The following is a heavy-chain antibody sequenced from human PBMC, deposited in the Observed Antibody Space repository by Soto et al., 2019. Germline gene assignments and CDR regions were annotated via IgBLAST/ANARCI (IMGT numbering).Heavy chain of an antibody. CDR3: SGAESPDTAYFSLY. D-gene: IGHD1-26*01. J-gene: IGHJ4*02. V-gene: IGHV3-15*01. CDR1: GFTFSDAW. CDR2: IKSKSDGGTT. Sequence: PGGSLRLSCAASGFTFSDAWMSWVRQAPGKGLDWVGRIKSKSDGGTTEYAAPVRGRFTISRDDSKNTLYLQMNSLKTEDTAVYYCSGAESPDTAYFSLYWGQGTPVTVSS.